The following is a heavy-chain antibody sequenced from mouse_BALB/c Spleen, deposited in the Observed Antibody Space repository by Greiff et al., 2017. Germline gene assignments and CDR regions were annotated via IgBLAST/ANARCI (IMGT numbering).Heavy chain of an antibody. CDR3: ARGGYGSSYEFAY. CDR2: IWAGGST. V-gene: IGHV2-9*02. Sequence: QVQLKESGPGLVAPSQSLSITCTVSGFSLTSYGVHWVRQPPGKGLEWLGVIWAGGSTNYNSALMSRLSISKDNSKSQVFLKMNSLQTDDTAMYYCARGGYGSSYEFAYWGQGTLVTVSA. CDR1: GFSLTSYG. J-gene: IGHJ3*01. D-gene: IGHD1-1*01.